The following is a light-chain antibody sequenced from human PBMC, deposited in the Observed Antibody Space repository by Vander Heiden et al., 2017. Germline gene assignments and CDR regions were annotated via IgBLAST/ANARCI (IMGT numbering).Light chain of an antibody. CDR3: QQDGSSPRT. CDR2: GAS. V-gene: IGKV3-20*01. Sequence: EIVLTQSPGTLSLSPGERATLSCRASQSVSSSYLAWYQQKPGQAPRLLIYGASSRATGIPDRFSGSGSGTDFTLTISRLEPEDLAVYYCQQDGSSPRTFGQRTKVEIK. J-gene: IGKJ1*01. CDR1: QSVSSSY.